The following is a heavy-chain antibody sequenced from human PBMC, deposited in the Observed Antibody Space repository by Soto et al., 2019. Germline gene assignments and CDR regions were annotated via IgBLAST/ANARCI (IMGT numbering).Heavy chain of an antibody. D-gene: IGHD6-6*01. Sequence: SETLSLTCTVSGGSISSSSYYWGWIRQPPGKGLEWIGSIYYSGSTYYNPSLKSRVTISVDTSKNQFSLKLSSVTAADTAVYYCARQSAGAARPDWFDPWGQGTLVTVSS. CDR1: GGSISSSSYY. V-gene: IGHV4-39*01. J-gene: IGHJ5*02. CDR3: ARQSAGAARPDWFDP. CDR2: IYYSGST.